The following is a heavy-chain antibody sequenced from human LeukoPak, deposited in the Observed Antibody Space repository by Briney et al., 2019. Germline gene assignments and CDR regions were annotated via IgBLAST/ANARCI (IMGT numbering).Heavy chain of an antibody. CDR2: IYYSGST. Sequence: PSETLPLTCTVSGGSINSYYWNWIRQPPGKGLEWIGYIYYSGSTNYNPSLKSRLTISVDTSKNQFSLKMSSVTAADTAVYYCARDAAAGVFFDYWGQGTLVTVSS. J-gene: IGHJ4*02. V-gene: IGHV4-59*01. CDR1: GGSINSYY. CDR3: ARDAAAGVFFDY. D-gene: IGHD6-13*01.